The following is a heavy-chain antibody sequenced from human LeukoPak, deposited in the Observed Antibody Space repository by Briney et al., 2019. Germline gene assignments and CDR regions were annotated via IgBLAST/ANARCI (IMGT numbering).Heavy chain of an antibody. CDR3: ARDCCASGSHDY. CDR2: INQDGSVE. V-gene: IGHV3-7*04. D-gene: IGHD3-10*01. CDR1: GFPISNYW. J-gene: IGHJ4*02. Sequence: GGSLRLSCAAPGFPISNYWMNWVRQAPGEGLEWVANINQDGSVEHYVDSVKGRFTISRDNTKNSLYLQMNTLRAEDTAVYYCARDCCASGSHDYWGQGALVTVSS.